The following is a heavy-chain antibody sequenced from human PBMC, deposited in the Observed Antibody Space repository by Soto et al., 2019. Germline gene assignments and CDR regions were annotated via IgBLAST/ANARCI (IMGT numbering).Heavy chain of an antibody. V-gene: IGHV1-18*01. CDR2: ISAYNGNT. CDR3: ARVIKPAVAGYDAFDI. Sequence: ASVKVSCKASGYTFTSYGISWVRQAPGQGLERMGWISAYNGNTNYAQKLQGRVTMTTDTSTSTAYMELRSLRSDDTAVYYCARVIKPAVAGYDAFDIWGQGTIVTVSS. D-gene: IGHD6-19*01. CDR1: GYTFTSYG. J-gene: IGHJ3*02.